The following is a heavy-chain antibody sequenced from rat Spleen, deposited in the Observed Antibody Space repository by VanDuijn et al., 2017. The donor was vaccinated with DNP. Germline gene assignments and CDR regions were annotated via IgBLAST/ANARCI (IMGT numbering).Heavy chain of an antibody. D-gene: IGHD1-11*01. CDR2: ITGSGGNT. CDR3: TTDFERGY. V-gene: IGHV5-27*01. Sequence: EVQLVESGGDLVQPGRSLELSCAASGFTFSNFAMAWVRQAPTKGLEWVASITGSGGNTYYRDSVKGRFTISRDNAKSTLYLQMDSLRSEDTATYYCTTDFERGYWGQGVMVTVSS. CDR1: GFTFSNFA. J-gene: IGHJ2*01.